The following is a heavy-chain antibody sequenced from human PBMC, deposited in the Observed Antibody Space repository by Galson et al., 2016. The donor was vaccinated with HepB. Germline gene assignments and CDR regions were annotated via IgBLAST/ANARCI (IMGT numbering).Heavy chain of an antibody. CDR1: EFTCSSYS. Sequence: SLRLSCAASEFTCSSYSMNWVRQAPGKGLEWVSSISSNSNYIYYADSVKGRFTISRDNAKNSLYLQMNSLRVEDTAVYYCARDPYSMRVDVNDAFDIWGQGTTVTVSS. CDR3: ARDPYSMRVDVNDAFDI. D-gene: IGHD2/OR15-2a*01. CDR2: ISSNSNYI. V-gene: IGHV3-21*06. J-gene: IGHJ3*02.